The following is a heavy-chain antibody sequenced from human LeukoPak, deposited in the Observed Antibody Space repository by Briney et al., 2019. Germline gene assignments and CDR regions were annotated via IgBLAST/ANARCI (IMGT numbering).Heavy chain of an antibody. Sequence: PGGSLRLSCAASGFTFRSCAMNWVRQAPGKGLDWVSPISGSGSNTYYADSVKGRFTISRDNSRNTLYLQMNSLGAEDTALYYCVKCLKTPGVVGYFEYWGQGSLVTVSS. CDR3: VKCLKTPGVVGYFEY. D-gene: IGHD3-3*01. V-gene: IGHV3-23*01. J-gene: IGHJ4*02. CDR1: GFTFRSCA. CDR2: ISGSGSNT.